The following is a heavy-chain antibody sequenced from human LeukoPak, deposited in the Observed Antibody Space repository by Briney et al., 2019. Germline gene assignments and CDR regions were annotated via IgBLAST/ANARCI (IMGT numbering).Heavy chain of an antibody. CDR1: GFTFSSYA. Sequence: GGSLRLSCAASGFTFSSYAMSWVRQAPGKGLEWVSAISGSGGSTYYADSVKGRFTISRDNSKNTLYLQMNSLRAEDTAVYYCAKTVYDSSGYYRGEYYFDYWGQGTLVTVSS. D-gene: IGHD3-22*01. CDR3: AKTVYDSSGYYRGEYYFDY. J-gene: IGHJ4*02. V-gene: IGHV3-23*01. CDR2: ISGSGGST.